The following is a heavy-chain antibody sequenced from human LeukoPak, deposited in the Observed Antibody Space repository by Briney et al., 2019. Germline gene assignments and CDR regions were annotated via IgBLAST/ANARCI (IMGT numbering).Heavy chain of an antibody. CDR3: ATLIHSPGLYRYWYFDL. Sequence: SETLSLTCTVSGCSISGSSYYWGWIRQPPGKGLEWIGSIYYSGSTYYNPSLKSRVTISVDTSKNQFSLKLSSVTAADTAVYYCATLIHSPGLYRYWYFDLWGRGTLVTVSS. J-gene: IGHJ2*01. V-gene: IGHV4-39*01. D-gene: IGHD1-14*01. CDR2: IYYSGST. CDR1: GCSISGSSYY.